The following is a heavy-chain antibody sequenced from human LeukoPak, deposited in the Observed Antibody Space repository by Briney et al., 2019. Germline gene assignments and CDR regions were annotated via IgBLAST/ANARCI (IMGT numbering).Heavy chain of an antibody. CDR3: ARDLNKNVDTAKSPTFDY. V-gene: IGHV4-34*01. CDR2: INHSGST. CDR1: GGSFSGYY. Sequence: SETLSLTCAVYGGSFSGYYWSWIRQPPGKGLEWIGEINHSGSTNYNPSLKSRVTISVDTSKNQFSLKLSSVTAADTAVYYCARDLNKNVDTAKSPTFDYWGQGTLVTVSS. D-gene: IGHD5-18*01. J-gene: IGHJ4*02.